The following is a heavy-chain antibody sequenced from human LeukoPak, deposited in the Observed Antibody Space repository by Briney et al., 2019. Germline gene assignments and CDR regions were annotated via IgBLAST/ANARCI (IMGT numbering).Heavy chain of an antibody. CDR2: ISYGGSNK. J-gene: IGHJ6*03. Sequence: GRALRLSGAATGFTYISYAMHWVREAPGTGLEGVAVISYGGSNKYYADSVKGRVTISRDNSKNTLYLQMNSLRAEDTAVYYCARDSARWYYMDVWGKGTTVTVSS. V-gene: IGHV3-30*01. CDR1: GFTYISYA. CDR3: ARDSARWYYMDV. D-gene: IGHD6-6*01.